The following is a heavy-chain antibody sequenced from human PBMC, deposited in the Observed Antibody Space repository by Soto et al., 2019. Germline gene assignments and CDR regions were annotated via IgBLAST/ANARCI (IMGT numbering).Heavy chain of an antibody. CDR1: GFSFDNYG. Sequence: GGSLRLSCAASGFSFDNYGMNWVRQAPGKGLEWVAIISNDGSNKYYIESVRGRFTISRDNSKNMLFLQMNSLRVEDTAVYFCTKDGRFDSYGRLYYSYYGMDFWGQGITVTVSS. CDR2: ISNDGSNK. J-gene: IGHJ6*02. D-gene: IGHD3-16*01. V-gene: IGHV3-30*18. CDR3: TKDGRFDSYGRLYYSYYGMDF.